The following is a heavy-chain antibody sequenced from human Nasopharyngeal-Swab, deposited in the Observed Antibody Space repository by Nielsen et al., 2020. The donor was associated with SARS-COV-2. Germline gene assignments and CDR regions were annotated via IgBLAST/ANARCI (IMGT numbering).Heavy chain of an antibody. V-gene: IGHV4-59*01. CDR2: ISYSGAT. J-gene: IGHJ5*02. CDR3: ARKYGSGSYIGFDP. CDR1: GGSIDTYY. D-gene: IGHD3-10*01. Sequence: SETLSLTCTVSGGSIDTYYWNWIRQPPGKELEWIGYISYSGATKYNTSHEGRVTISLDTSKNQFFLRLSVVTAADTAVYFCARKYGSGSYIGFDPWGQGTLVTVSS.